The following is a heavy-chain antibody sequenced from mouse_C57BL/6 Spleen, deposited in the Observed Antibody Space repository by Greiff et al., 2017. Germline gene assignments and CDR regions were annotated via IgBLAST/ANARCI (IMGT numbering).Heavy chain of an antibody. CDR2: IAPSDSYT. CDR1: GYTFTSYW. J-gene: IGHJ2*01. Sequence: QVQLQQPGAELVMPGASVKLSCTASGYTFTSYWMHWVKQRPGQGLEWIGEIAPSDSYTNYNQKVKGKSTLTVDKSSSTAYVQLSSLTSEDSAVYYCAREGYWGQGTTLTVSS. CDR3: AREGY. V-gene: IGHV1-69*01.